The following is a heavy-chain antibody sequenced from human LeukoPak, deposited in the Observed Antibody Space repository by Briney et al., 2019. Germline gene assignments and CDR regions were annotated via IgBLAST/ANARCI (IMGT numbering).Heavy chain of an antibody. V-gene: IGHV3-7*01. CDR2: IKQDGSEK. D-gene: IGHD5-24*01. J-gene: IGHJ4*02. CDR3: ARVDRDGYSYFDY. Sequence: GGSLRLSCAASGFTFSSYWMSWVRQAPGKGLEWVANIKQDGSEKYYVDSVKGRFTISRDNAKNSLYLQMNSLRAEDTAVYYCARVDRDGYSYFDYWGQGTLVTVSS. CDR1: GFTFSSYW.